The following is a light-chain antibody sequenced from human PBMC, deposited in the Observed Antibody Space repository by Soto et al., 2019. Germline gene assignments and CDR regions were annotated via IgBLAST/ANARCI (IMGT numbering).Light chain of an antibody. Sequence: QSALTQPASVSGSPGQSITISCTGTSSDVGGYNYVSWYQQHAGFAPKLIIYEVSNWPSGVSNRFSGSKSGDTASLTISGLQAEDEADYYCSSYTSTNTLAVFGTGTKLTVL. CDR1: SSDVGGYNY. J-gene: IGLJ1*01. CDR3: SSYTSTNTLAV. V-gene: IGLV2-14*01. CDR2: EVS.